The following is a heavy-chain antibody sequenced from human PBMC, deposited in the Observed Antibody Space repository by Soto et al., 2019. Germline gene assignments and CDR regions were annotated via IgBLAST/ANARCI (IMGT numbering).Heavy chain of an antibody. CDR3: ARGVVVVVAATPHYYYGMDV. D-gene: IGHD2-15*01. V-gene: IGHV1-2*04. CDR2: INPNSGGT. Sequence: ASVKVSCKASGYTFTGYYMHWVRQAPGQGLGWMGWINPNSGGTNYAQKFQGWVTMTRDTSISTAYMELSRLRSDDTAVYYCARGVVVVVAATPHYYYGMDVWGQGTTVTVSS. CDR1: GYTFTGYY. J-gene: IGHJ6*02.